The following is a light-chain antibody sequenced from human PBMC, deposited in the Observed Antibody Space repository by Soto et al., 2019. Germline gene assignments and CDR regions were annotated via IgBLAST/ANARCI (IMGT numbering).Light chain of an antibody. Sequence: EIVMTQSPATLSVSPGERATLSCRVSQSVSSNLAWYQQKPGQAPRLLIYGASTRASGIPARFSCSGSGTEFTLTISSLQSEDFAVYYCQQYNNWPPLMCTFGQGTKLEI. CDR2: GAS. V-gene: IGKV3D-15*01. CDR1: QSVSSN. CDR3: QQYNNWPPLMCT. J-gene: IGKJ2*02.